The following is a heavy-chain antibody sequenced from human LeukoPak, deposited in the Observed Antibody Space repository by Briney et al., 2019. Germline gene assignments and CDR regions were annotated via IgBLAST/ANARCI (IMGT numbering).Heavy chain of an antibody. CDR3: ARDQAATVTSNWFDP. CDR2: IYYSGST. J-gene: IGHJ5*02. V-gene: IGHV4-59*12. CDR1: GGSISSYY. D-gene: IGHD4-17*01. Sequence: SETLSLTCTVSGGSISSYYWSWIRRPPGKGLEWIGYIYYSGSTNYNPSLKSRVTISVDTSKNQFSLKLSSVTAADTAVYYCARDQAATVTSNWFDPWGQGTLVTVSS.